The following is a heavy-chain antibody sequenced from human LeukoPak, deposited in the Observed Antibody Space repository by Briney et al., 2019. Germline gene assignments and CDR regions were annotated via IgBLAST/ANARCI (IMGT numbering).Heavy chain of an antibody. CDR2: IYTSGST. CDR1: GGSISSYY. J-gene: IGHJ3*02. Sequence: SETLSLTCTVSGGSISSYYWSWIRQPAGKGLEWIGRIYTSGSTNYNPSLKSRVTMSVDTSKNQFSLKLSSVTAADTAVYYCARVSPLTMVRGDTPDAFDIWGHGTMVTVSS. D-gene: IGHD3-10*01. CDR3: ARVSPLTMVRGDTPDAFDI. V-gene: IGHV4-4*07.